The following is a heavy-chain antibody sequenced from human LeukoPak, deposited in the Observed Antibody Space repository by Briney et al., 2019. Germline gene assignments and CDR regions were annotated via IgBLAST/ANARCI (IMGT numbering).Heavy chain of an antibody. CDR3: AREHIVVVTAGYYYYYGMDV. J-gene: IGHJ6*02. Sequence: ASVKVSCKASGYTFTSYAMHWVRQAPGQGLEWMGWINPNSGGTNYAQKFQGRVTMTRDTSISTAYMELSRLRSDDTAVYYCAREHIVVVTAGYYYYYGMDVWGQGTTVTVSS. CDR1: GYTFTSYA. D-gene: IGHD2-21*02. CDR2: INPNSGGT. V-gene: IGHV1-2*02.